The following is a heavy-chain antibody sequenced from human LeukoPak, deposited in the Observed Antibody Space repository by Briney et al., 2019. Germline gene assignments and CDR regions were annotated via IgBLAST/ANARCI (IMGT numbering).Heavy chain of an antibody. D-gene: IGHD2-21*01. V-gene: IGHV3-74*01. CDR2: INGDGSWT. CDR1: GNYW. CDR3: ARDPGPFAPLDD. Sequence: GGSLRLSCAASGNYWMHWVRQAPGKGLVWVSHINGDGSWTTYADSVKGRFTISKDNAKNAVCLQMNSLRAEDTAVYYCARDPGPFAPLDDWGQGTLVTVSS. J-gene: IGHJ4*02.